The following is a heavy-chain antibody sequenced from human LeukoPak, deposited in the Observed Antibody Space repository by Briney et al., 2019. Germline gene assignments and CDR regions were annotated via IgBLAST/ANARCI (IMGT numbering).Heavy chain of an antibody. CDR2: IYYSGST. V-gene: IGHV4-59*01. Sequence: PSETLSLTCTVSGGSISSYYWSWIRQPPGKGLEWIGYIYYSGSTNYNPSLKSRVTISVDTSKTQFSLKLSSVTAADTAVYYCAGYDSSGYYRGFDYWGQGTLVTVSS. CDR3: AGYDSSGYYRGFDY. J-gene: IGHJ4*02. D-gene: IGHD3-22*01. CDR1: GGSISSYY.